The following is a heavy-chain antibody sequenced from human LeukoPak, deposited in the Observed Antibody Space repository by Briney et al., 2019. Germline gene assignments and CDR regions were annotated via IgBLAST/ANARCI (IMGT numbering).Heavy chain of an antibody. J-gene: IGHJ6*03. D-gene: IGHD1-1*01. CDR1: RFTFSSYS. Sequence: PGGSLRLSCVASRFTFSSYSMNWVRQAPGKGLEWVSYIDSSSSTIYYADSVKGRFTISRDNDKNSPYLQMNSLRAEDTAVYYCAKQYKSYSYYYYMDVRGKGTTVTVSS. V-gene: IGHV3-48*01. CDR2: IDSSSSTI. CDR3: AKQYKSYSYYYYMDV.